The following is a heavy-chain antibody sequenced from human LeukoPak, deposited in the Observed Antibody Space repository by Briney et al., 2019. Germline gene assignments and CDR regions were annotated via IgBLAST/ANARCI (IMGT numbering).Heavy chain of an antibody. V-gene: IGHV1-8*01. Sequence: ASVKVSRKASGYTFTSYDINWVRQATGQGLEWMGWMNPNSGNTGYAQKFQGRVTMTRNTSISTAYMELSSLRSEDTAVYYCARGYNWNDGWFDPWGQGTLVTVSS. J-gene: IGHJ5*02. CDR3: ARGYNWNDGWFDP. CDR1: GYTFTSYD. D-gene: IGHD1-20*01. CDR2: MNPNSGNT.